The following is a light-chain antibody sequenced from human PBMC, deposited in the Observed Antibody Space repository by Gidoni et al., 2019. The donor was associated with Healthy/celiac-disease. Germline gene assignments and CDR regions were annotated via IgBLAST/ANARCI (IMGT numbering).Light chain of an antibody. Sequence: SSELTQDPAVSVALGQTVRITCQGDSLRSYYASWYQQKQGQAPVLVIYGKNNRPSGIPDRFSGSSSGNTASLNITGAQAEDEADYYCNSRDSSGNHLVFGGGTKLTVL. CDR3: NSRDSSGNHLV. CDR2: GKN. V-gene: IGLV3-19*01. J-gene: IGLJ3*02. CDR1: SLRSYY.